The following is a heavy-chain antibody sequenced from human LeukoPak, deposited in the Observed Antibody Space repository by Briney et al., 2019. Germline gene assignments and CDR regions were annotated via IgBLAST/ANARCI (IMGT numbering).Heavy chain of an antibody. CDR2: IYPGDSDT. V-gene: IGHV5-51*01. CDR3: AGPRGRNVYNLDY. J-gene: IGHJ4*02. CDR1: GYNFTTYW. Sequence: GESLKISCKGSGYNFTTYWIGWVRQMPGKGLEWMGIIYPGDSDTRYSPSFQGQVTVSADKSISTAYLQWSSLKASDTAIYYCAGPRGRNVYNLDYWGQGTLVTVSS. D-gene: IGHD5-24*01.